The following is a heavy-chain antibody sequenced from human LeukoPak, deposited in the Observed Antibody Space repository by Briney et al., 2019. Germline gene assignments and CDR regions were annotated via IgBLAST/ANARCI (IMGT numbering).Heavy chain of an antibody. D-gene: IGHD3-22*01. J-gene: IGHJ4*02. CDR1: GFTFSSYA. CDR2: ISYDGSNK. CDR3: ARKQLTRHSSGLVDY. V-gene: IGHV3-30-3*01. Sequence: GGSLRLSCAASGFTFSSYAMHWARQASGKGLEWVAVISYDGSNKYYADSVKGRFTISRDNSKNTLYLQMNSLRAENTAVYYCARKQLTRHSSGLVDYWGQGTLVTVSS.